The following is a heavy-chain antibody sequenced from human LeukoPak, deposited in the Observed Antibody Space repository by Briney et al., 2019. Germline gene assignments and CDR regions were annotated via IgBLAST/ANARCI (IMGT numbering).Heavy chain of an antibody. D-gene: IGHD6-19*01. CDR1: VITFSDYY. Sequence: GGSLRLSCAASVITFSDYYMTWIRQAPGKGLEWVSSIGRSSTDTKYADSVKGRFTISRDDAKNSVYLQMDSLRAEDTAVYYCATFRGWYIAHWGQGSLVTVSS. V-gene: IGHV3-11*03. CDR3: ATFRGWYIAH. CDR2: IGRSSTDT. J-gene: IGHJ4*02.